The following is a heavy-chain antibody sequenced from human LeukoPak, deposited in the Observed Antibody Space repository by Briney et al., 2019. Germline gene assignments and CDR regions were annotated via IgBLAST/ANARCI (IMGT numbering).Heavy chain of an antibody. Sequence: GGSLRLSCAASGFTFSSYGMHWVRQAPGKGLEWEAVISSDGSNKYYADSVKGRFTISRDNSKNTLYLQMNSPRAEDTAVYYCATTRYGDYRRFDYWGQGTLVTVSS. J-gene: IGHJ4*02. D-gene: IGHD4-17*01. CDR2: ISSDGSNK. CDR1: GFTFSSYG. CDR3: ATTRYGDYRRFDY. V-gene: IGHV3-30*03.